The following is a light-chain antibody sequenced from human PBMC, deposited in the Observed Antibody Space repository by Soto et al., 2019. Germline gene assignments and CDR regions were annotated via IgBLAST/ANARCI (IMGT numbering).Light chain of an antibody. CDR3: QQTYDTPIT. V-gene: IGKV1-39*01. CDR2: AVA. J-gene: IGKJ2*01. Sequence: DIQMTQSPSSLSASVGDRVTITCRASQRIDNYLNWYQQKPGKAPHLVIYAVASLQGGVPSRFSGSASGTDFTLTISSLQPEDFATYYCQQTYDTPITFGQGTKVEI. CDR1: QRIDNY.